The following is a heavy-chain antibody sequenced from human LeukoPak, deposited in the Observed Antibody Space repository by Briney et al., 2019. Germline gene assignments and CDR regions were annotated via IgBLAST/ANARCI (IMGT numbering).Heavy chain of an antibody. CDR1: GFTFSSYW. CDR2: INTDGSST. V-gene: IGHV3-74*01. Sequence: GGSLRLSCAASGFTFSSYWMHWVRQAPGKGLVWVSRINTDGSSTSYADSVKGRFTISRDNAKNTLYLQMNSLRAEDTAVYYCARVSEDYDFWSGYYKDYWGQGTLVTVSS. D-gene: IGHD3-3*01. J-gene: IGHJ4*02. CDR3: ARVSEDYDFWSGYYKDY.